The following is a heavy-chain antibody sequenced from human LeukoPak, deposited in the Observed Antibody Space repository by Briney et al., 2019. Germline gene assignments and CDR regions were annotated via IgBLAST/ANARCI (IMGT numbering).Heavy chain of an antibody. CDR3: ARAYDFWRGDDP. CDR2: IYYSGST. CDR1: GGSISSSSYY. J-gene: IGHJ5*02. Sequence: SETLSLTCTVSGGSISSSSYYWGWIRQPPGKGLEWIGSIYYSGSTYYNPSLKSRVTISVDTSKNQFSLKLSSVTAADTAVYYCARAYDFWRGDDPWGQGTLVTVSS. V-gene: IGHV4-39*07. D-gene: IGHD3-3*01.